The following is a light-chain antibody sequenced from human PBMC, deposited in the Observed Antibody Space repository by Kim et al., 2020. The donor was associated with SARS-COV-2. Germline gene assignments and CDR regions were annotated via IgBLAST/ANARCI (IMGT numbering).Light chain of an antibody. J-gene: IGKJ4*01. Sequence: ASVGGRVSITCRASQSISMFLNWYQQKPGKVPELLINSASSLQSGVPSRFSGSGSGTEFTLIISSLQPEDFATYYCQQSYRVPLSFGGGTKVDIK. CDR1: QSISMF. CDR3: QQSYRVPLS. CDR2: SAS. V-gene: IGKV1-39*01.